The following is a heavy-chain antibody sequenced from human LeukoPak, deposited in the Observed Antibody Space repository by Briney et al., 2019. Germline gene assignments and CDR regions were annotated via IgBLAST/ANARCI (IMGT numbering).Heavy chain of an antibody. J-gene: IGHJ4*02. V-gene: IGHV3-74*01. CDR1: GFTFSSYW. CDR3: VRVRGYYGSGSYYY. CDR2: INSDGSST. D-gene: IGHD3-10*01. Sequence: GGSLRLSCAASGFTFSSYWMHWVRQAPGKGLVWVSRINSDGSSTSYADSVKGRFTISRDNAKNTLYLQMNSLRAEDTAVYYCVRVRGYYGSGSYYYWGQGTLVTVSS.